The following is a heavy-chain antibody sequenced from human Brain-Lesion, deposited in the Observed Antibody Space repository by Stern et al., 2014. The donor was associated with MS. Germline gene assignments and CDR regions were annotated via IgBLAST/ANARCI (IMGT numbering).Heavy chain of an antibody. J-gene: IGHJ5*02. D-gene: IGHD5-18*01. CDR3: AKDGPALVTNWFDP. V-gene: IGHV1-69*06. CDR1: GGTFGTYP. CDR2: IIPIFGSP. Sequence: VQLVQSGPEVKKPGSSVQVSCKASGGTFGTYPITWVRQAPGQGLEWMGGIIPIFGSPNYAQKFQGRVTITADRSTTTVYMKLSSLKSDDAAVYYCAKDGPALVTNWFDPWGRGTLVTVSS.